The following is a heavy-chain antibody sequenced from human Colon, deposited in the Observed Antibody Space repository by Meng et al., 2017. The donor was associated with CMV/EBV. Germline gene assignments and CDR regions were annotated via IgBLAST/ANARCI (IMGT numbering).Heavy chain of an antibody. D-gene: IGHD2/OR15-2a*01. CDR2: IIPIFGTA. CDR1: GGTFSSYA. V-gene: IGHV1-69*05. CDR3: ARTPKILPYYFDY. Sequence: KAAGGTFSSYAISWGRQAPGQGLEWMGGIIPIFGTANYAQKFQGRVTITTDESTSTAYMELRSLRSDDTAVYYCARTPKILPYYFDYWGQGTLVTVSS. J-gene: IGHJ4*02.